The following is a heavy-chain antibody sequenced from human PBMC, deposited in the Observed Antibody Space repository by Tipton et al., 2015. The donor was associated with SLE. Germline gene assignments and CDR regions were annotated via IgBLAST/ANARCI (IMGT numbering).Heavy chain of an antibody. CDR1: GYSFSGFY. CDR2: INPNSGGT. CDR3: ALLRRASYYFDS. V-gene: IGHV1-2*02. D-gene: IGHD2-15*01. Sequence: PGASVKVSCKASGYSFSGFYMQWVRQAPGQGLEWMGWINPNSGGTNYAQKFLGRVTMTRDMSISTAYMELSRLRSDDTAVFYCALLRRASYYFDSWGQGTLVTVSS. J-gene: IGHJ4*02.